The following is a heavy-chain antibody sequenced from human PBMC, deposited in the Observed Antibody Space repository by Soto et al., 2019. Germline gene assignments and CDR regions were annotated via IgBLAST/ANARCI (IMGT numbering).Heavy chain of an antibody. CDR1: GYTLTGYY. V-gene: IGHV1-2*02. CDR2: INPNSGGT. CDR3: ERVPLVEDYYYGMDV. Sequence: ASVKVSFKASGYTLTGYYMHWVRHAPGQGLEWMGWINPNSGGTNYAQKFQGRVTMTRDTSISTAYMELSRLRSDDTAVYYCERVPLVEDYYYGMDVWGQGTTVTVYS. D-gene: IGHD2-15*01. J-gene: IGHJ6*02.